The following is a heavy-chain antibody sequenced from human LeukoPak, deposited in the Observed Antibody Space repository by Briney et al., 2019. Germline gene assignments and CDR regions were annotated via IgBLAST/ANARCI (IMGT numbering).Heavy chain of an antibody. CDR1: GFTFRSYW. D-gene: IGHD3-10*01. V-gene: IGHV3-74*03. Sequence: AGGSLRLSCAVSGFTFRSYWMHWVRQAPGKGLVWVSSIKSDGSSTTYADSVKGRFTISRDNAENTLYLQMNSLRVEDTAVYYCARISTMVRHYWGQGTLVTVSS. CDR2: IKSDGSST. J-gene: IGHJ4*02. CDR3: ARISTMVRHY.